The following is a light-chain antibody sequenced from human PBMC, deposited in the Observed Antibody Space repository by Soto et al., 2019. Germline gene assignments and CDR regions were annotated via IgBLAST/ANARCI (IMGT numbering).Light chain of an antibody. CDR3: SLYTSENTYV. CDR1: STDFGSYNR. V-gene: IGLV2-18*01. J-gene: IGLJ1*01. CDR2: EAS. Sequence: QSALTQPPSVSGSPGQSVTISCTGTSTDFGSYNRVSWYQQPPGTAPKLIIYEASNRPSGVPDRFSGSKSGNTASLTISGLQAADEADYYCSLYTSENTYVFGTGTKVTVL.